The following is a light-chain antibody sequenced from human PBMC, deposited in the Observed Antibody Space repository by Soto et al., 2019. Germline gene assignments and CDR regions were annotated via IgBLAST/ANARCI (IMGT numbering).Light chain of an antibody. Sequence: DIVLTQSPGTLSLSPGDRATLSCRASQSVTSSFLAWYQQKPGQAPRLLIYGASIRATGIPDRFSGSGSETDFTLTISRLEPEDFALYYCQQYVTSPLTFGRGTRVDIK. CDR3: QQYVTSPLT. CDR2: GAS. CDR1: QSVTSSF. J-gene: IGKJ1*01. V-gene: IGKV3-20*01.